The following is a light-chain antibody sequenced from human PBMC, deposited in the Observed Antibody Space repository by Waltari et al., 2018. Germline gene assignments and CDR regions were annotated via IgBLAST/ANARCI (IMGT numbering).Light chain of an antibody. CDR1: QNDIHY. CDR2: GAS. Sequence: TCRASQNDIHYLNGVQQNPGKAPNRLIYGASNLQSVVPSRFSGSGSGADFTLTISSLQPEDCATYFCQQSSSSLLTFGGGTKVEIK. J-gene: IGKJ4*02. V-gene: IGKV1-39*01. CDR3: QQSSSSLLT.